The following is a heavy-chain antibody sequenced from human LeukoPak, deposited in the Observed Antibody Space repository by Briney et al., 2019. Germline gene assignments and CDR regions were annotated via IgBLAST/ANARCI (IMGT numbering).Heavy chain of an antibody. CDR1: GYTFTGYY. Sequence: GASVKVSCKASGYTFTGYYMHWVRQAPGQGLEWMGWINPNSGNTGYAQKFQGRVTMTRNTSISTAYMELSSLRSEDTAVYYCARAYYYDSSAYSPWGQGTLVTVSS. J-gene: IGHJ5*02. V-gene: IGHV1-8*02. CDR3: ARAYYYDSSAYSP. D-gene: IGHD3-22*01. CDR2: INPNSGNT.